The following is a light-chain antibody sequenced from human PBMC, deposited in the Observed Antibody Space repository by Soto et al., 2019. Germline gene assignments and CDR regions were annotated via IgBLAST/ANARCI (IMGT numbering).Light chain of an antibody. CDR2: GAS. V-gene: IGKV3D-15*01. J-gene: IGKJ5*01. Sequence: VMAMSQAPLSLSAGEGARLSLTASDSQSISSDLAWYQHKPGQAPRLLIYGASTRATGVPARFSGSGSGTEFTLTISSLQSEDFAVYFCQQYHNWPPITFGQGTRLEIK. CDR1: QSISSD. CDR3: QQYHNWPPIT.